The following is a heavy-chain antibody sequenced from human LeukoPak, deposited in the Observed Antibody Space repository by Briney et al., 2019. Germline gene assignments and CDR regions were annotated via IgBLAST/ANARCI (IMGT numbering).Heavy chain of an antibody. Sequence: GGSLRLSCAASGFTFSSYWMHWVRQAPGKGLVWVSRINSDGGTTNYANYVKGRFTISRDNAKNTLYLQMNSLRAEDTAVYYCARRSSGSPPYYFDYWGQGILVTVSS. CDR3: ARRSSGSPPYYFDY. J-gene: IGHJ4*02. CDR2: INSDGGTT. D-gene: IGHD1-26*01. CDR1: GFTFSSYW. V-gene: IGHV3-74*01.